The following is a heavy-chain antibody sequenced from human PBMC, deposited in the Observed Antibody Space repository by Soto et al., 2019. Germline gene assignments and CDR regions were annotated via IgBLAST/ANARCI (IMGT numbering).Heavy chain of an antibody. CDR3: TRDLCFISPSTVTEDAY. Sequence: VQLVQSGAELKKPGASVMVSCKASGDTFTIFGLSWVRQAPGQVPAWMGWISPESDKATYAHKFQGRITMTTDTSTNTAYMDLRSLRSDDTAVYYCTRDLCFISPSTVTEDAYWGQRTVVSVS. J-gene: IGHJ4*02. CDR1: GDTFTIFG. V-gene: IGHV1-18*01. D-gene: IGHD4-17*01. CDR2: ISPESDKA.